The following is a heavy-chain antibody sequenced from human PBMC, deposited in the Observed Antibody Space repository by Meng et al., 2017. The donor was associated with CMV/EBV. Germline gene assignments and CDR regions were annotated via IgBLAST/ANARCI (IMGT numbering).Heavy chain of an antibody. J-gene: IGHJ2*01. CDR1: GGSISSYY. Sequence: SETLSLTCTVSGGSISSYYWSWIRQPPGKGLEWIGYIYYSGSTNYNPSLKSRVTISVDTSKNQFSLKLSSVTAADTAVYYCARDRDGYNGSGLSYFDLRGRGTLVTVSS. CDR2: IYYSGST. CDR3: ARDRDGYNGSGLSYFDL. D-gene: IGHD5-24*01. V-gene: IGHV4-59*01.